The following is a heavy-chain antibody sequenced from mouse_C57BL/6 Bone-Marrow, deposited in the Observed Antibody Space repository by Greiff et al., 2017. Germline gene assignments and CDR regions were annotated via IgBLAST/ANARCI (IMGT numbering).Heavy chain of an antibody. Sequence: QVQLKESGAELARPGASVKLSCKASGYTFTSSGISWVKQRPGQGLEWIGGIYPRSGNTYYNEKFKGKATLTADKSSSTAYMELGSLTSEDSAVYVCARTGDLITTVEYLDVWGTGTTVTVSS. CDR1: GYTFTSSG. CDR2: IYPRSGNT. V-gene: IGHV1-81*01. CDR3: ARTGDLITTVEYLDV. D-gene: IGHD1-1*01. J-gene: IGHJ1*03.